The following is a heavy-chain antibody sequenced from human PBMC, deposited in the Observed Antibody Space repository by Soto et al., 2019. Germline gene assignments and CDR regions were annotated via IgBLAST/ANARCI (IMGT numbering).Heavy chain of an antibody. CDR1: GYTFTSYH. CDR2: ISAYNGNT. V-gene: IGHV1-18*01. Sequence: QVQLVQSGAEVKKPGASVKVSCKASGYTFTSYHITWVRQAPGQGLEWMGWISAYNGNTNYAQKLQGRGTMTTDTSKSTAYMALRSLRSDDTAVYSCARDSPPPREWGQGTLVTVSS. J-gene: IGHJ4*02. CDR3: ARDSPPPRE.